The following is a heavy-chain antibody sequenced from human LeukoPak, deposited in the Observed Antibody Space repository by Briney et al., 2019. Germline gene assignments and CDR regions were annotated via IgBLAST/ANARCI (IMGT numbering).Heavy chain of an antibody. CDR2: IYYSGST. CDR1: GGSISSGGYY. Sequence: PSQTLSLTCTVSGGSISSGGYYWSWIRQHPGKGLEWIGYIYYSGSTYCNPSLKSRVTISVDTSKNQFSLKLSSVTAADTAVYYCARDFGLGEPYSSGWSNPIGMVPYYYYYYMDVWGKGTTVTVSS. D-gene: IGHD6-19*01. CDR3: ARDFGLGEPYSSGWSNPIGMVPYYYYYYMDV. V-gene: IGHV4-31*03. J-gene: IGHJ6*03.